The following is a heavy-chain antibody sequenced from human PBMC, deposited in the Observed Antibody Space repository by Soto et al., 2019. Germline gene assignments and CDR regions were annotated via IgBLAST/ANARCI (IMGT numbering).Heavy chain of an antibody. CDR1: GGSISSGDYY. CDR3: ASAVYSGYDFIH. D-gene: IGHD5-12*01. CDR2: IYYSGST. V-gene: IGHV4-31*03. J-gene: IGHJ4*02. Sequence: PSETLSLTCTVSGGSISSGDYYWSWIRQHPGKGLEWIGYIYYSGSTYYNPSLKSRVTISVDTSKNQFSLKLSSVTAADTAVYYCASAVYSGYDFIHWGQGTLVTVSS.